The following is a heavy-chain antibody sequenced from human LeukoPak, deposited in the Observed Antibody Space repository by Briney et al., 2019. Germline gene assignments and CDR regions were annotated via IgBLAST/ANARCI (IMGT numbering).Heavy chain of an antibody. D-gene: IGHD2-2*01. J-gene: IGHJ4*02. CDR3: ARFTYQLLKYYFDY. CDR2: IYYSGST. V-gene: IGHV4-59*01. Sequence: MPSETLSLTCTVSGGSISSYYWSWIRQPPGKGLEWIGYIYYSGSTNYNPSLKSRVTISVDTSKNQFSLKLSSVTAADTAVYYCARFTYQLLKYYFDYWGQGTLVTVSS. CDR1: GGSISSYY.